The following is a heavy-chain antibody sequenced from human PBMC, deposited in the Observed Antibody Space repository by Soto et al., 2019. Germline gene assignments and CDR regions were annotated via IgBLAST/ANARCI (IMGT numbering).Heavy chain of an antibody. V-gene: IGHV4-34*01. D-gene: IGHD3-10*01. CDR3: ARCQRLFRCFGP. CDR1: GGSFSGHF. Sequence: QEHLQQWGAGLLKPTETLSLTCAVYGGSFSGHFWSWIRQSPGKGLEWFGEINQGGRTNCNPSLKSRVTMSLDASSNESSLNLTSVTAADTAIFYCARCQRLFRCFGPWGQGTPVTVSS. J-gene: IGHJ5*02. CDR2: INQGGRT.